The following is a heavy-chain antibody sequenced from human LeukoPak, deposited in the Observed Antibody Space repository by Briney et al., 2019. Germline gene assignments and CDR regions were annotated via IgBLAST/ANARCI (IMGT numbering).Heavy chain of an antibody. Sequence: PSQTLSLTCTVSGGSISSGSYYWSWIRQPAGKGLEWIGRIYTSGSTNYNPSLKSRVTISVDTSKNQFSLKLSSVTAADTAVYYCARGPDYDFWSGSNSSMFDYWGQGTLVTVSS. J-gene: IGHJ4*02. CDR1: GGSISSGSYY. V-gene: IGHV4-61*02. D-gene: IGHD3-3*01. CDR2: IYTSGST. CDR3: ARGPDYDFWSGSNSSMFDY.